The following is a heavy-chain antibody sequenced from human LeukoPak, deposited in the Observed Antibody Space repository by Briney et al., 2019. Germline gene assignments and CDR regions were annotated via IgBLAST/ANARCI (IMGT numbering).Heavy chain of an antibody. CDR3: ASISRYCSGGSCYSHYFDY. CDR2: IIPTFGTA. J-gene: IGHJ4*02. V-gene: IGHV1-69*06. D-gene: IGHD2-15*01. CDR1: GGTFSSYA. Sequence: SVKVSCKASGGTFSSYAISWVRQAPGQGLEWMGGIIPTFGTANYAQKFQGRVTITADKSTSTAYMELSSLRSEDTAVYYCASISRYCSGGSCYSHYFDYWGQGTLVTVSS.